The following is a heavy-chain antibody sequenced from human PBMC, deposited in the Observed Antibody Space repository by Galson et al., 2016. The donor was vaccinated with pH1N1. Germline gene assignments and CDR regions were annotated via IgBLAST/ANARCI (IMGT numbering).Heavy chain of an antibody. Sequence: SLRLSCAASGFTFNNYWMTWVRQAPGKGLEWMANINQDGSQKYSVDSVKGRFTISRDNAKNSLYLQMNSLRAEDTAVYYCARSIAGRDSYWGQGTLVTVSS. CDR2: INQDGSQK. D-gene: IGHD6-6*01. J-gene: IGHJ4*02. V-gene: IGHV3-7*04. CDR1: GFTFNNYW. CDR3: ARSIAGRDSY.